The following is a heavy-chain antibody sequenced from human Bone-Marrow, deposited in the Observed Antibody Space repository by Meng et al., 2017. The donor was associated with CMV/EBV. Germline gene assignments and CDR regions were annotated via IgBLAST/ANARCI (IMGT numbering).Heavy chain of an antibody. Sequence: SETLSLTCTVSGGSISSYDYYWSWIRQPPGKGLEWVGYIYYSGSTHYSPSLKSRVTISVDTSKNQFSLKVSSVTAADTAVYYCARAGRLLGSYFDDWGQGTLVTVSS. CDR3: ARAGRLLGSYFDD. V-gene: IGHV4-30-4*08. J-gene: IGHJ4*02. CDR1: GGSISSYDYY. CDR2: IYYSGST. D-gene: IGHD3-10*01.